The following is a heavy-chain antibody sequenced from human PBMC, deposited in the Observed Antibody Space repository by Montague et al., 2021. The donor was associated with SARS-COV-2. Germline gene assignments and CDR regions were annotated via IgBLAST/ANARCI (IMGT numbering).Heavy chain of an antibody. D-gene: IGHD3-22*01. J-gene: IGHJ3*02. CDR3: ASARITMIVVVDAFDI. CDR1: GGSISSGGYY. V-gene: IGHV4-31*03. Sequence: TLSLTCTVSGGSISSGGYYWSWIRQHPGKGLEWIGYIYYSGSTYYNPSLKSRVTISVDTSKNQFSLKLSSVTAADTAVYYRASARITMIVVVDAFDIWGQGTMVTVSS. CDR2: IYYSGST.